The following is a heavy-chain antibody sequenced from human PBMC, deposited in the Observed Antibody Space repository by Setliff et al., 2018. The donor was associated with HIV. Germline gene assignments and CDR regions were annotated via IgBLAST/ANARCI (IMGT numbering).Heavy chain of an antibody. CDR2: VYYSGST. D-gene: IGHD1-1*01. CDR1: GGSIEFSSYY. CDR3: ARLRGLNLEPFDY. Sequence: SETLSLTCSVSGGSIEFSSYYWGWIRQPPGKGLEWIGSVYYSGSTYYNPSLKSRLTISVDTSTNKFSLKLSSVTAADTAVYYCARLRGLNLEPFDYWGQGTQVTVSS. V-gene: IGHV4-39*01. J-gene: IGHJ4*02.